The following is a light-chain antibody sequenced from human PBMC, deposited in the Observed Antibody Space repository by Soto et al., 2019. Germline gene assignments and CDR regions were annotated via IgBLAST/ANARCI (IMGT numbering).Light chain of an antibody. V-gene: IGKV1-5*03. Sequence: DIHMTQSPATLSASVGDRVTITCRASQSISTWLAWYQQKPGKAPKLLIYWASSLESGVPSRFSGSGSGTEFTLTISSLQPDDFATYHCNHYTTYSGTFGPGTKVDIK. CDR3: NHYTTYSGT. CDR1: QSISTW. J-gene: IGKJ3*01. CDR2: WAS.